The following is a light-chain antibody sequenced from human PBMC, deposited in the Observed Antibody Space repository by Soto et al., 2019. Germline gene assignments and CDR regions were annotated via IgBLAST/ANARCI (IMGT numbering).Light chain of an antibody. CDR1: QGIRVD. V-gene: IGKV1-6*01. CDR3: LQDYNYPFT. J-gene: IGKJ3*01. CDR2: AAS. Sequence: AIQMTQSPSSLSASVGDTVTITCRASQGIRVDLGWYQQKPGKAPKLLIYAASTLQSGVPSRFSGSGSGTVFTLTISSLQTEDFATYYCLQDYNYPFTFGPGTKVDVK.